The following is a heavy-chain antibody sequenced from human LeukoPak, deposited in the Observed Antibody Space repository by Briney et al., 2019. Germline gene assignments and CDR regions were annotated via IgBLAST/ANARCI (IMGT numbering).Heavy chain of an antibody. V-gene: IGHV3-11*06. Sequence: PGGYLRLSCAASGFTFSDYYMSWIRQAPGKGLEWVSYISSSSSYTNYADSVKGRFTISRDNAKNSLYLQMNSLRAEDTAVYYCARVLLWFGELSDLYFDYWGQGTLVTVSS. CDR3: ARVLLWFGELSDLYFDY. D-gene: IGHD3-10*01. CDR1: GFTFSDYY. J-gene: IGHJ4*02. CDR2: ISSSSSYT.